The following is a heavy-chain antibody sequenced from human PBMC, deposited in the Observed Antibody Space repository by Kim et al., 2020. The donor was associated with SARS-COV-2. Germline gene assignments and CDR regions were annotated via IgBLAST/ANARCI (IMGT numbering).Heavy chain of an antibody. CDR2: ISYDGSNK. V-gene: IGHV3-30*18. CDR3: AKDQVGDYYDSSGYYSYYYYGMDV. J-gene: IGHJ6*02. D-gene: IGHD3-22*01. Sequence: GGSLRLSCAASGFTFSSYGMHWVRQAPGKGLEWVAVISYDGSNKYYADSVKGRFTISRDNSKNTLYLQMNSLRAEDTAVYYCAKDQVGDYYDSSGYYSYYYYGMDVWGQGTTVTVSS. CDR1: GFTFSSYG.